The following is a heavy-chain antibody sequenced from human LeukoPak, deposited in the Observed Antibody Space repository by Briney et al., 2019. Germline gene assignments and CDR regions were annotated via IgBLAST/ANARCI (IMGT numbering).Heavy chain of an antibody. J-gene: IGHJ4*02. Sequence: SETLSLTCAVSGGSISSNSYYWGWIRQPPGKGLEWIGSIYYSGSTYYNPSLKSRVTISVDMSKNQFSLKLSSVTAADTAVYYCARGFEGRVGRLKGIAARGYFDYWGQGTLVTVSS. D-gene: IGHD6-13*01. CDR3: ARGFEGRVGRLKGIAARGYFDY. CDR2: IYYSGST. CDR1: GGSISSNSYY. V-gene: IGHV4-39*01.